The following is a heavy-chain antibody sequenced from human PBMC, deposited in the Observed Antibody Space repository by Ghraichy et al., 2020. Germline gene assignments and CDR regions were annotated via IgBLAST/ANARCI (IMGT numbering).Heavy chain of an antibody. D-gene: IGHD3-22*01. CDR2: IYYTESA. CDR1: GASISNRNYY. CDR3: ARLDSSASPPYYMDI. V-gene: IGHV4-39*01. J-gene: IGHJ6*03. Sequence: ESLNISCTVSGASISNRNYYWGWIRQPPGKELEWIGSIYYTESAYYNPSLKSRVTISVDTSKNQFSLNLASVTAADTAVYFCARLDSSASPPYYMDIWGKGTSVTVSS.